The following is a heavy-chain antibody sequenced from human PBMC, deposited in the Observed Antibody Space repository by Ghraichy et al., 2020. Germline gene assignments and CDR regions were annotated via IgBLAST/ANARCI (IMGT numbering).Heavy chain of an antibody. Sequence: GGSLRLSCAASGLIFSSYSMNWVRQAPGRELEWVSSISSSSSYIYYADSVKGRFTISRDNPKNSLYLQLNSLRAEDTAVYYCARDPPRSGRCDYWGQGTLVTVSS. CDR2: ISSSSSYI. CDR3: ARDPPRSGRCDY. V-gene: IGHV3-21*01. D-gene: IGHD3-10*01. CDR1: GLIFSSYS. J-gene: IGHJ4*02.